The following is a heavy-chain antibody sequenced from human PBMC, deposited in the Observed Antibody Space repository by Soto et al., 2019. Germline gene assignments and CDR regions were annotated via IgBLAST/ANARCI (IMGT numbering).Heavy chain of an antibody. J-gene: IGHJ6*02. V-gene: IGHV3-7*03. D-gene: IGHD6-13*01. Sequence: GFLRLSCAAAGLTFSSYRMNWVRQAPGKGLEWVANIKQGGSEKYYVDSVKGRFTISRDNAKNSLFLQMNSLRAEDTAVYYCARDHGSSSTSHYYFYGMDVWGQGTTVTVSS. CDR1: GLTFSSYR. CDR2: IKQGGSEK. CDR3: ARDHGSSSTSHYYFYGMDV.